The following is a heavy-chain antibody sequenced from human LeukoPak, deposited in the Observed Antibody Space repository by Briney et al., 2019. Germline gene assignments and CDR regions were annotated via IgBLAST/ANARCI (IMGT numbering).Heavy chain of an antibody. CDR1: GFTFSDYY. V-gene: IGHV3-11*04. D-gene: IGHD3-10*01. J-gene: IGHJ4*02. CDR3: ARGTYGLAFDY. CDR2: ISNSDSSI. Sequence: PGGSLRLSCVVSGFTFSDYYMSWIRQAPGKGLEWISYISNSDSSIYYADSVKGRFAISRDNAENSLYLQMNSLRVEDTAVYYCARGTYGLAFDYWGQGTLVTVSS.